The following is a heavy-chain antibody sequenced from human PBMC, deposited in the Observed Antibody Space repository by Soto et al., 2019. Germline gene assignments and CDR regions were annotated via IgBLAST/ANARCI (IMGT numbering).Heavy chain of an antibody. CDR1: GYSFSGHF. J-gene: IGHJ3*01. CDR2: INPKTGVT. D-gene: IGHD3-10*01. CDR3: ASGGPGHYYNIFCGLDV. Sequence: QVQLVQPGAEVKKPGASVKVYCKSSGYSFSGHFIYWVRQAPGQELEWMGWINPKTGVTNYAQKFRYWVNMTRYTSIKTHYMEVKRLRADDTAVYYCASGGPGHYYNIFCGLDVWGRGTMVTVSP. V-gene: IGHV1-2*04.